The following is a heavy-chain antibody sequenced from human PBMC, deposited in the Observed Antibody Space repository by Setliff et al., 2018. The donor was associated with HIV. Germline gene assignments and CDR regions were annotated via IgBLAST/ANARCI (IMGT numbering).Heavy chain of an antibody. V-gene: IGHV3-23*01. D-gene: IGHD1-26*01. CDR2: ISGSGDST. CDR1: GFTFSNYA. CDR3: AKDRKDSGSYPYFDC. J-gene: IGHJ4*02. Sequence: GSLRLSCAASGFTFSNYAMSWVRQAPGKGLDWVSVISGSGDSTYYADSVKGRFTISRDNSKNTLSLQMNSLRAEDTAVYYCAKDRKDSGSYPYFDCWGQGILVTVSS.